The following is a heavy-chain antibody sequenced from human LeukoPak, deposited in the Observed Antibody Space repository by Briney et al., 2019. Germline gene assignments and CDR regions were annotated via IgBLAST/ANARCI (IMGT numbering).Heavy chain of an antibody. V-gene: IGHV3-74*01. CDR3: VRDLGIAVAPGY. CDR2: INSDGSST. CDR1: GFIFSSHW. Sequence: GGSLRLSCAASGFIFSSHWMHWVRQAPGKGLVWVSRINSDGSSTNYADSVKGRFTISRDNAKNTLHLQMNSLRAEDTAVYYCVRDLGIAVAPGYWGQGTLVTVSS. D-gene: IGHD6-19*01. J-gene: IGHJ4*02.